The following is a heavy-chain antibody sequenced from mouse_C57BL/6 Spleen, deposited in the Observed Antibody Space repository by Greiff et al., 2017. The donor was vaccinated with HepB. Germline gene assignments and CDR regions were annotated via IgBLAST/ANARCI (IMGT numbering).Heavy chain of an antibody. CDR2: INPNNGGT. D-gene: IGHD2-5*01. CDR1: GYTFTDYY. V-gene: IGHV1-26*01. CDR3: ARRAYYSNPYYFDY. J-gene: IGHJ2*01. Sequence: EVQLQQSGPELVKPGASVKISCKASGYTFTDYYMNWVKQSHGKSLEWIGDINPNNGGTSYNQKFKGKATLTVDKSSSTAYMELRSLTSEDSAGYYCARRAYYSNPYYFDYWGQGTTLTVSS.